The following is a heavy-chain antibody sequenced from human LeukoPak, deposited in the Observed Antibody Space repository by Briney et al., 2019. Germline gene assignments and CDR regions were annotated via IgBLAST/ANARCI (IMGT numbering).Heavy chain of an antibody. CDR3: ARDRYYGSGSYHD. D-gene: IGHD3-10*01. CDR1: GLTFSAYG. CDR2: ISTTVTTT. V-gene: IGHV3-48*01. J-gene: IGHJ4*02. Sequence: GGSLRLSCAVSGLTFSAYGMNWVRQAPGKGLEWVSYISTTVTTTYYADSVKGRFTISRDNAKNSLYLQMNSLRAEDTAVYYRARDRYYGSGSYHDWGQGTLVTVSS.